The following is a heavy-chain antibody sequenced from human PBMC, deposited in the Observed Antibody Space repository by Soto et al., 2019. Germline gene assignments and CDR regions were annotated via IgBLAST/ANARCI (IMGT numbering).Heavy chain of an antibody. CDR3: AKFRKAVTVRNSDALDI. D-gene: IGHD6-19*01. CDR1: GFTFRNYA. Sequence: EVQLLESGGGWVQPGGSLRLSCEAAGFTFRNYAMNWVRQAPGKGLEWVSGISFNLDSTYYAASVKGRFNISRDNSKLTLYLQMNSLRAEDTAIYYCAKFRKAVTVRNSDALDIWGQGTMVTVSS. CDR2: ISFNLDST. V-gene: IGHV3-23*01. J-gene: IGHJ3*02.